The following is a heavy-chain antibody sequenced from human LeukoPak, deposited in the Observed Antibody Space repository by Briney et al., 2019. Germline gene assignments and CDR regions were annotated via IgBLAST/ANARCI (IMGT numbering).Heavy chain of an antibody. J-gene: IGHJ5*02. D-gene: IGHD1/OR15-1a*01. V-gene: IGHV3-74*01. CDR2: INGDGSST. CDR3: ARDPRNKGFDP. Sequence: GSLRLSCAASGFTLSYYWMHWVRQGPGKGLVWVSTINGDGSSTNYADSVKGRFTISRDNAKNTLYLEMNSLRVEDTAVYYCARDPRNKGFDPWGQGTLVTVSS. CDR1: GFTLSYYW.